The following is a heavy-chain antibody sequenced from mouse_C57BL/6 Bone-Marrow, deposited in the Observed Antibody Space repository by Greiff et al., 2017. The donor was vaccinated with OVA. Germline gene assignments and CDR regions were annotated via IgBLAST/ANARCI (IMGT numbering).Heavy chain of an antibody. D-gene: IGHD2-4*01. CDR1: GFTFSSYA. CDR3: ARLGDYDVFYAMDY. J-gene: IGHJ4*01. V-gene: IGHV5-4*03. Sequence: EVKLVESGGGLVKPGGSLKLSCAASGFTFSSYAMSWVRQTPEKRLEWVATISDGGSYTYYPDNVKGRFTISRDNAKNNLYLHMSHLKSEDTAMYYCARLGDYDVFYAMDYWGQGTSVTVSS. CDR2: ISDGGSYT.